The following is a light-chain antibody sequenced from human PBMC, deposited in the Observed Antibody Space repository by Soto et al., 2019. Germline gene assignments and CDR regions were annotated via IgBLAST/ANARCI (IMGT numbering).Light chain of an antibody. CDR1: SSDVGGYDY. Sequence: QSVLTQPRSVSGSPGESVTISCTGTSSDVGGYDYVSWYQQQPGKAPKLVIHDVNKRPSGVPDRFSGSKSGSTASLTISGLQAEDEADYYCFSFAGSYTLIFGGGTKLTV. J-gene: IGLJ2*01. CDR2: DVN. CDR3: FSFAGSYTLI. V-gene: IGLV2-11*01.